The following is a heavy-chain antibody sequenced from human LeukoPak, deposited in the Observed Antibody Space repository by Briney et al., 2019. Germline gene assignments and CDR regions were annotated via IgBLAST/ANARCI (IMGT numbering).Heavy chain of an antibody. CDR1: GYSFTSYW. D-gene: IGHD2-2*01. J-gene: IGHJ3*02. Sequence: GESLKISCKGSGYSFTSYWIGWVRQMPGKGLEWMGIIYPGDSDTRYSPSFQGQVTISADKSISTAYLQWSSLKASDTAMYYCASSGRCSSTSCYDALDIWGQGTMVTVSS. CDR2: IYPGDSDT. CDR3: ASSGRCSSTSCYDALDI. V-gene: IGHV5-51*01.